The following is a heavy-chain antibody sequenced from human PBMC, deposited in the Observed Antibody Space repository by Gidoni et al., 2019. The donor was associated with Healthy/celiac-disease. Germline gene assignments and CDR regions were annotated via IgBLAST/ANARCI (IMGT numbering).Heavy chain of an antibody. CDR2: INAGNGNT. J-gene: IGHJ4*02. CDR1: GYTFTSYA. D-gene: IGHD5-12*01. CDR3: AINSGYDLLGFDY. Sequence: QVQLVQSGAEEKKPGASVKVSCKASGYTFTSYAMHWVRQAPGQRLEWMGWINAGNGNTKYSQKCQGRVTITRDTSASTAYMELSSLRSEDTAVYYCAINSGYDLLGFDYWGQGTLVTVSS. V-gene: IGHV1-3*05.